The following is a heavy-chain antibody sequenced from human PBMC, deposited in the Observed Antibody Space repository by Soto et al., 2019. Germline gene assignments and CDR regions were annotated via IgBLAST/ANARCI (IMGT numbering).Heavy chain of an antibody. CDR2: IYNSGGS. D-gene: IGHD4-17*01. CDR1: GASVRSGDYY. J-gene: IGHJ4*02. CDR3: VGTGTTDDY. Sequence: SETLSLTCIVSGASVRSGDYYWSCIRQAPGKGLEWIGYIYNSGGSYYNPSLKGRLTISIDTSKNQFSLKLNSVTAADTAIYYCVGTGTTDDYWGRGTLVTVSS. V-gene: IGHV4-30-4*01.